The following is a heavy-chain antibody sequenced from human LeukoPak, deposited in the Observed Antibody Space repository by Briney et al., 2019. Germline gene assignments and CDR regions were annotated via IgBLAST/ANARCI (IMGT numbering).Heavy chain of an antibody. J-gene: IGHJ3*02. V-gene: IGHV1-8*02. Sequence: ASVKVSCKASGYTFTSYDFNWVRQATGQGLEWMGWMNPNSGNTGYAQKFQGRVTMTSNTSISTAHMELSSLRSEDTAVYYCASMHRQWLLGQFSSDAFDIWGQGTKVTVSS. CDR1: GYTFTSYD. CDR3: ASMHRQWLLGQFSSDAFDI. CDR2: MNPNSGNT. D-gene: IGHD6-19*01.